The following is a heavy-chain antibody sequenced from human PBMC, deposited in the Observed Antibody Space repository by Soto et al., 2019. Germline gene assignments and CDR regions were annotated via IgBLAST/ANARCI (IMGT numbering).Heavy chain of an antibody. CDR2: IYPGDSDT. Sequence: GESLKISCKGSGYSFTSYWIGWVRQMPGKGLEWMGIIYPGDSDTRYSPSFQGQVTISADKSISTAYLQWSSLKASDTAIYYCARAPGYCIRSSCYYYYGMDVWGQGTTVTVSS. CDR3: ARAPGYCIRSSCYYYYGMDV. V-gene: IGHV5-51*01. D-gene: IGHD2-2*01. J-gene: IGHJ6*02. CDR1: GYSFTSYW.